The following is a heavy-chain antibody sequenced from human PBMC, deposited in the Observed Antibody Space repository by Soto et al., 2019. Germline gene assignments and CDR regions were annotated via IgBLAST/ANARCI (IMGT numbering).Heavy chain of an antibody. CDR3: AREWDNKSEHSSGWYDDF. D-gene: IGHD6-19*01. V-gene: IGHV1-8*01. Sequence: ASVKVSCKASGYTFTSYDINWVRQATGQGLEWMGWMNPNSGNTGYAQEFQGRVTMTTDTSTNTVYMELRSLRSDDTAVYYCAREWDNKSEHSSGWYDDFWGQGTLVTVSS. CDR1: GYTFTSYD. CDR2: MNPNSGNT. J-gene: IGHJ4*02.